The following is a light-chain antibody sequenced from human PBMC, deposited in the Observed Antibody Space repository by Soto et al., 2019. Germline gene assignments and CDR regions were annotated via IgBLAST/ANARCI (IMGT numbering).Light chain of an antibody. Sequence: EIVMTQSPATLSVSPGERVTLSCRASQSVSSNLAWYQQKPGQAPRHLIYGASTRATDIPARFSGSGSGTEFTLTISSLQSEDFAVYYWQQYNNWPLTFGGGTKVEIK. CDR1: QSVSSN. V-gene: IGKV3-15*01. CDR2: GAS. J-gene: IGKJ4*01. CDR3: QQYNNWPLT.